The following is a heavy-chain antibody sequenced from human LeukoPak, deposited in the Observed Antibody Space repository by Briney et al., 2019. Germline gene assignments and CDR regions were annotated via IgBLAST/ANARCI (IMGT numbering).Heavy chain of an antibody. V-gene: IGHV3-7*01. J-gene: IGHJ4*02. CDR2: IKQDGSEK. CDR1: GFTFSSYW. Sequence: GGSLRLSCAASGFTFSSYWMSWVRQAPGKGLEWVANIKQDGSEKYYVDSVKGRFTISRDNAKNSLYLQVNSLRAEDTAVYYCARVAEIRGWSYWGQGTLVTVSP. D-gene: IGHD3-10*01. CDR3: ARVAEIRGWSY.